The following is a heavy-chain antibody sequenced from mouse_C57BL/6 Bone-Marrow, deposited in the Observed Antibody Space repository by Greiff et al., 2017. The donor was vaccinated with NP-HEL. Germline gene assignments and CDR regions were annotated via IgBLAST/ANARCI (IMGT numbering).Heavy chain of an antibody. V-gene: IGHV5-12*01. CDR3: DRPPNYGGSCWYFDV. CDR1: GFTFSDYY. CDR2: ICNGGGST. D-gene: IGHD1-1*01. Sequence: EVQLVESGGGLVQPGGSLKLSCAASGFTFSDYYMYWVRQTPGKGLEWVAYICNGGGSTYYPDTVKGQFTLTRDKAKNTLYLQMSRLKSEDTAMYYYDRPPNYGGSCWYFDVWGTGTTVTVSS. J-gene: IGHJ1*03.